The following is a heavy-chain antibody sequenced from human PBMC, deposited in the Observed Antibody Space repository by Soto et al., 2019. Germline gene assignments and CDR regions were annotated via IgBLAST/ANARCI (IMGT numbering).Heavy chain of an antibody. CDR2: ISYDGSNK. V-gene: IGHV3-30*18. J-gene: IGHJ1*01. CDR1: GFTFSSYG. CDR3: ANPSDYYDSSGYYAAY. Sequence: GGSLRLSCAASGFTFSSYGMHWVRQAPGKGLEWVAVISYDGSNKYYADSVKGRFTISRDNSKNTLYLQMNSLRAEDTAVYYCANPSDYYDSSGYYAAYWGKGTLVTVDS. D-gene: IGHD3-22*01.